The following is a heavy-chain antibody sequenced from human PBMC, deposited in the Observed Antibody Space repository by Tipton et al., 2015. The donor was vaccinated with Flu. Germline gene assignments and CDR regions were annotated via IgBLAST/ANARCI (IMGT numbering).Heavy chain of an antibody. V-gene: IGHV4-4*07. Sequence: TLSLTCTVSGGSISSYYWSWIRQPAGKGLEWIGRIYTSGSTNYNPSLKSRVTMSVDTSKNQFSLKLSSVTAVDTAVYYCAREGVMKGQGGIFDYWGQGTLVTVSS. CDR3: AREGVMKGQGGIFDY. J-gene: IGHJ4*02. D-gene: IGHD1-26*01. CDR1: GGSISSYY. CDR2: IYTSGST.